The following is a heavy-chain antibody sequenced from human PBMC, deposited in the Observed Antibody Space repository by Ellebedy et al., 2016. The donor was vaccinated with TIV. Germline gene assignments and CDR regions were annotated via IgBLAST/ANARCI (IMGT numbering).Heavy chain of an antibody. J-gene: IGHJ6*02. CDR1: GGTFSSYA. V-gene: IGHV1-69*13. Sequence: SVKVSXXASGGTFSSYAISWVRQAPGQGLEWMGGIIPIFGTANYAQKFQGRITITAAESTSTAHMELSSLRSEDTAVYYCASTWSGLWGYYYGMDVWGQGTTVTVSS. D-gene: IGHD2-21*01. CDR2: IIPIFGTA. CDR3: ASTWSGLWGYYYGMDV.